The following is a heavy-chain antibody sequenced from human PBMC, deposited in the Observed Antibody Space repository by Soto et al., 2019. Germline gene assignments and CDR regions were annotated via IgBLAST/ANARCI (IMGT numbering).Heavy chain of an antibody. J-gene: IGHJ4*02. CDR3: AVLSRSGYYDF. D-gene: IGHD3-3*01. CDR1: GGSISSYY. CDR2: IYSSGRT. Sequence: QVQLQESGPGLVKPSETLSLTCTVSGGSISSYYWSWVRQSPGKGFEWIGFIYSSGRTSYNPSLKSRVTVSLDTSDNQFSPKLSSVTAADTAIYYCAVLSRSGYYDFWGKGTLVTVSS. V-gene: IGHV4-59*01.